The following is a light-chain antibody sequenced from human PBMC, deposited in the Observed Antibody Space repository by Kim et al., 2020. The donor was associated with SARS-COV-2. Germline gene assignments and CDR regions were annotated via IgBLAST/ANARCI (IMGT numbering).Light chain of an antibody. V-gene: IGLV1-40*01. CDR2: GNS. J-gene: IGLJ2*01. CDR3: QSYDSSLSGVV. CDR1: SSNIGAGYD. Sequence: RVTISCTGSSSNIGAGYDVHWYQQLPGTAHKLLIYGNSNRPSGVPDRFSGSKSGTSASLAITGLQAEDEADYYCQSYDSSLSGVVFGGGTQLTVL.